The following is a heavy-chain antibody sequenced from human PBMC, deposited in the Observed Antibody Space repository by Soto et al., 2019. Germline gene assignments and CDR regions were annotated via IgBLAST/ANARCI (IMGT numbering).Heavy chain of an antibody. V-gene: IGHV3-74*03. CDR1: GFTFSNYW. D-gene: IGHD6-13*01. CDR3: ARGGLQHALDV. Sequence: EVQLVESGGGLVQPGGSLRLSCAASGFTFSNYWMYWVRQAPGKGLVWVSRVNNGGTDTTHADSVKGRFTISRDNAENTLYLQMNSLRAEDTAVYYCARGGLQHALDVWGQGSTVTVSS. J-gene: IGHJ6*02. CDR2: VNNGGTDT.